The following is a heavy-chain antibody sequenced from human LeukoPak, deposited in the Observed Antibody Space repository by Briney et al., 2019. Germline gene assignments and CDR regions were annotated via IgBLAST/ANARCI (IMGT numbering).Heavy chain of an antibody. CDR1: ESTFSNQW. D-gene: IGHD3-16*01. CDR3: VGERGTY. CDR2: IKPEGSDK. V-gene: IGHV3-7*05. Sequence: GGSLRLSCVASESTFSNQWMTWVRQAPGKALEWVAKIKPEGSDKYYMDSVKGRFTISRDNAKNSVYLQMNSLRVEDTAVSQCVGERGTYWGEGSLDTVSS. J-gene: IGHJ4*02.